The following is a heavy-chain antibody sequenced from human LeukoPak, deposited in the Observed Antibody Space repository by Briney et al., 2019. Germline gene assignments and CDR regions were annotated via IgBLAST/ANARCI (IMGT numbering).Heavy chain of an antibody. J-gene: IGHJ5*02. CDR1: GFTFSSYG. Sequence: GGSLRLSCAASGFTFSSYGMHWVRQAPGKGLEWVAVISYDGSNKYYADSVKGRFTISRDNAKNSLYLQMNSLRAEDTAVYYCARAGGEDIVVVPAAGNWFDPWGQGTLVTVSS. CDR2: ISYDGSNK. CDR3: ARAGGEDIVVVPAAGNWFDP. D-gene: IGHD2-2*01. V-gene: IGHV3-30*03.